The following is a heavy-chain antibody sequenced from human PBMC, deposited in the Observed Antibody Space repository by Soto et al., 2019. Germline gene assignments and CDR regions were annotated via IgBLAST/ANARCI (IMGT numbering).Heavy chain of an antibody. CDR1: GFTVSSNY. Sequence: EVQLVESGGGLIQPGRSLRLSCAASGFTVSSNYMSWVRQAPGKGLEWVSVIYSGGSTYYADSVKGRFTISRDNSKNTLYLQMNSLRAEDTAVYYCARDHYYDSSGYAYWGQGTLVTVSS. V-gene: IGHV3-53*01. J-gene: IGHJ4*02. CDR3: ARDHYYDSSGYAY. D-gene: IGHD3-22*01. CDR2: IYSGGST.